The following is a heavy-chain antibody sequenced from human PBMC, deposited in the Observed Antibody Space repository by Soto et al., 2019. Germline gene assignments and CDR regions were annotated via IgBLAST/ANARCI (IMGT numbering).Heavy chain of an antibody. D-gene: IGHD3-10*01. CDR1: GGTFNTYA. V-gene: IGHV1-69*19. CDR3: AREVQVHTPAFVY. CDR2: ISPMFGAA. Sequence: QVQLVQSGAEMKKPGSSVKVSCQSSGGTFNTYAMNWVRQAPGQGPEWMGDISPMFGAANYAPKFQGRVTITADDTTGTSYMQLRSLTSADTALYFCAREVQVHTPAFVYWGQGTLVTVSS. J-gene: IGHJ4*02.